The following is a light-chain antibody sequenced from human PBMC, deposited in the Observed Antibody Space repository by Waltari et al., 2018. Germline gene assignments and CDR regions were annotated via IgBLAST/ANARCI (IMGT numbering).Light chain of an antibody. CDR2: RAS. Sequence: EIVLKQSPGTASLSPGERVTLSCRASQSVGSSSLACYQQKPGKAPRLVIDRASRRATGIPDRFSGSGSGTDFSLTISRREPEDFAVYYCQQHGTLPATFGQGTKVEIK. V-gene: IGKV3-20*01. CDR1: QSVGSSS. CDR3: QQHGTLPAT. J-gene: IGKJ1*01.